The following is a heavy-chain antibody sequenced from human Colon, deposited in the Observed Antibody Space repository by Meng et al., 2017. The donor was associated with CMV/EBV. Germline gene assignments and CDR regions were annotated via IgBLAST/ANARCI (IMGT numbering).Heavy chain of an antibody. J-gene: IGHJ6*02. CDR1: GFTFSTYA. V-gene: IGHV3-64*02. CDR2: ISTNGDIT. Sequence: GESLKISCAASGFTFSTYAMHWVRQAPGKGLEYVSAISTNGDITYYADSVKGRFTISRDNSKNTLYLQMGSLRAEDMAVYYCARVYGMDVWGQGTTVTVSS. CDR3: ARVYGMDV.